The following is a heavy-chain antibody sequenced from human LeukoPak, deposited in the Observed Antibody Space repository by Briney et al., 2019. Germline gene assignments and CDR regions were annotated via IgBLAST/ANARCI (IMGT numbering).Heavy chain of an antibody. Sequence: ASMKVSCKASEYIFTDYYIHWVRQAPGQGLEWMGWINPHSGGTNYAQKFQDRDTMTGDTSISTAYMELSRLISDDTAIYYCARGGDNYDILTQWGQGTLVTVSS. D-gene: IGHD3-9*01. J-gene: IGHJ4*02. CDR1: EYIFTDYY. CDR2: INPHSGGT. V-gene: IGHV1-2*02. CDR3: ARGGDNYDILTQ.